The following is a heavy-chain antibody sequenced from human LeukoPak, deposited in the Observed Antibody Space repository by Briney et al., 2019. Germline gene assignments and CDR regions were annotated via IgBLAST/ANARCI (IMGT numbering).Heavy chain of an antibody. CDR3: ARNTPSSNYFFY. Sequence: PSETLSLTCAVYGGSFSGYYWSWTRQPPGKGLEWIGEINHSGSTNYNPSLKSRVTISVDTSKNQFSLKLSSVTAADTAVYYCARNTPSSNYFFYWGQGTLVTVSS. D-gene: IGHD6-19*01. J-gene: IGHJ4*02. V-gene: IGHV4-34*01. CDR2: INHSGST. CDR1: GGSFSGYY.